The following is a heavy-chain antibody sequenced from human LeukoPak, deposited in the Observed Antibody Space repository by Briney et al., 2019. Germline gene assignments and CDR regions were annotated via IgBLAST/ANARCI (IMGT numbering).Heavy chain of an antibody. J-gene: IGHJ5*02. CDR2: IYTSGST. CDR1: GGSISSYY. Sequence: SETLSLTCTVSGGSISSYYWSWIRQPAGKGLEWIGRIYTSGSTNYNPSLKSRVTMSVDTSKNQFSLKLSSVTAADTAVYYCARSGPPRLYNWFDPWGQGTLVTVSS. CDR3: ARSGPPRLYNWFDP. V-gene: IGHV4-4*07. D-gene: IGHD7-27*01.